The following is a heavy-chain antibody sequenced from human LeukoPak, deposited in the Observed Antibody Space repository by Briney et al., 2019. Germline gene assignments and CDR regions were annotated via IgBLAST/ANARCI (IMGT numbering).Heavy chain of an antibody. CDR1: GYTFTGYY. Sequence: ASVKVSCKASGYTFTGYYMHWVRQAPGQGLEWMGRINPNSGGTNYAQKFQGRVTMTRDTYISTAYMELSRLRSDDTAVYYCARPPQYCSGGSCSWFDPWGQGTLVTVSS. CDR3: ARPPQYCSGGSCSWFDP. J-gene: IGHJ5*02. D-gene: IGHD2-15*01. CDR2: INPNSGGT. V-gene: IGHV1-2*06.